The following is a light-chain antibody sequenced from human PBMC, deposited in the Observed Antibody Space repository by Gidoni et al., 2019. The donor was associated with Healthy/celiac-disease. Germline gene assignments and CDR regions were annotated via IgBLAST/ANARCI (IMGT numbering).Light chain of an antibody. CDR2: GTS. CDR3: QQYGSSQLT. Sequence: EIVLTQSPVTLSLSPGERATRSCRASQSVSSSYLARYQQKPGQAPRHLIYGTSSRATGIPDRFSGSGSGTDFTLTISRLEPEDYAVYYCQQYGSSQLTFGGGTKVEIK. CDR1: QSVSSSY. V-gene: IGKV3-20*01. J-gene: IGKJ4*01.